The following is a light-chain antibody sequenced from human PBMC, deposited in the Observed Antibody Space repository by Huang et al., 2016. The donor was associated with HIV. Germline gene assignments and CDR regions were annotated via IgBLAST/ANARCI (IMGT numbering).Light chain of an antibody. CDR2: DAS. CDR1: HSVDSD. V-gene: IGKV3-15*01. Sequence: EIEMTQSPATLSVSPGERATLSCRASHSVDSDLAWSQQKPGQAPRLLIYDASTRATGISAKFNGTGSGTEFSLSITNRQSEDFAVYYCQQYNDWPPLTFGGGTKVEI. J-gene: IGKJ4*01. CDR3: QQYNDWPPLT.